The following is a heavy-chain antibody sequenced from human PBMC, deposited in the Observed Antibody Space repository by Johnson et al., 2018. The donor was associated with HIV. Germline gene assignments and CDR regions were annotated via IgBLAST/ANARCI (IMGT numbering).Heavy chain of an antibody. V-gene: IGHV3-9*01. D-gene: IGHD5-12*01. CDR3: AKDSGYDYSALRGALDI. Sequence: EVQVVESGGGLVQPGRSLRLSCAASGFTFDDYAMHWVRQAPGKGLEWVSGISWNSGSIGYADSVKGRFTISRDNAKNSLYLQMNSLRAEDTALYYCAKDSGYDYSALRGALDIWGQGTMVTVSS. J-gene: IGHJ3*02. CDR2: ISWNSGSI. CDR1: GFTFDDYA.